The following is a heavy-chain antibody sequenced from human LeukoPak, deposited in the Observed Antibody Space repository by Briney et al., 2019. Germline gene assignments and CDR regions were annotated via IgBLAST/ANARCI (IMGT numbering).Heavy chain of an antibody. J-gene: IGHJ4*02. CDR2: IYYSGST. Sequence: KTSETLSLTCTVSGGSISSSSYYWGWIRQPPGKGLEWIGSIYYSGSTYYNPSLKSRVTISVDTSKNQFSLKPSSVTAADTAVYYCARGRDGYNYYWGQGTLVTVSS. V-gene: IGHV4-39*07. CDR3: ARGRDGYNYY. CDR1: GGSISSSSYY. D-gene: IGHD5-24*01.